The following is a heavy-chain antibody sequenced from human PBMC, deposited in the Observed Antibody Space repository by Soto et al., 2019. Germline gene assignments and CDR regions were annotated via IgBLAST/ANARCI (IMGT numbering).Heavy chain of an antibody. CDR1: GFPFSNYY. CDR3: ARVSATGWVVNGREYFDY. CDR2: ISSSFVSV. Sequence: PGGSLRLSCAVSGFPFSNYYMSWIRQAPGKGLEWLADISSSFVSVHYADSVKDRFSISRDNANNSLFLQMNSLRADDTAVYYCARVSATGWVVNGREYFDYWGQGALVTVSS. V-gene: IGHV3-11*01. D-gene: IGHD3-9*01. J-gene: IGHJ4*02.